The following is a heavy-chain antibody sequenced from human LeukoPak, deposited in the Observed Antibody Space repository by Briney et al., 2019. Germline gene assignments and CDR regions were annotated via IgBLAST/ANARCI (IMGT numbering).Heavy chain of an antibody. D-gene: IGHD3-22*01. CDR2: IWYDGGNK. CDR3: ARDYYYDSSGYWDYYLDY. CDR1: GFTFSRFG. J-gene: IGHJ4*02. Sequence: GGSLRLSCAASGFTFSRFGMHWVRQAPGKGLEWVAVIWYDGGNKYYADSVKGRFTISRDNSKNTLYLEMNSLRAEDTAVYYCARDYYYDSSGYWDYYLDYWGQGTLVSVSS. V-gene: IGHV3-33*01.